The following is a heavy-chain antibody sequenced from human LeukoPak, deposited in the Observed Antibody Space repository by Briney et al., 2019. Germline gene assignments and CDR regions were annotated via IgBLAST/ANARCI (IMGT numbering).Heavy chain of an antibody. D-gene: IGHD3/OR15-3a*01. CDR3: ARIKERDFFDP. V-gene: IGHV4-61*02. CDR2: IYTSGST. J-gene: IGHJ5*02. CDR1: GGSISSGSYY. Sequence: PSETLSLTCTVSGGSISSGSYYWSWIRQPAGKGLEWIGRIYTSGSTNYNPSLKSRVTMSVDTSKNQFSLKLSSVTAADTAVYYCARIKERDFFDPWGQGTLVTVSS.